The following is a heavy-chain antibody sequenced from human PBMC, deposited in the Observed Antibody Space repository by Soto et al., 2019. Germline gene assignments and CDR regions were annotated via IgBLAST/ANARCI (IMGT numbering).Heavy chain of an antibody. CDR2: LNPNTGNS. J-gene: IGHJ4*02. V-gene: IGHV1-8*01. D-gene: IGHD1-1*01. CDR3: ARRAETNGWNGFGADKYYFDF. Sequence: QVQLVQSGAEVRKPGASVKVSCEASGYTFTSYDIYWVRQATGQGLEWMGWLNPNTGNSGYAQKFQGRTTVTSDTSINTVHMALSSLRSEDTAVYYCARRAETNGWNGFGADKYYFDFWGQGTLVTVSS. CDR1: GYTFTSYD.